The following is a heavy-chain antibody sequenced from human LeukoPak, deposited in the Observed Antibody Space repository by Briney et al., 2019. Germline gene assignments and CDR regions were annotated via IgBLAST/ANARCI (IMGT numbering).Heavy chain of an antibody. V-gene: IGHV4-59*01. CDR1: GGSISSYY. CDR3: ARGGAIPPYYFDY. J-gene: IGHJ4*02. Sequence: SETLSLTCTVSGGSISSYYWSWIRQPPGKGLEWIGYIYYSGSTNYNPSLKGRVTISIDTSKNQFSLNLTSVTAVDTAVYYCARGGAIPPYYFDYWGQGTLVTVSS. CDR2: IYYSGST. D-gene: IGHD2-2*02.